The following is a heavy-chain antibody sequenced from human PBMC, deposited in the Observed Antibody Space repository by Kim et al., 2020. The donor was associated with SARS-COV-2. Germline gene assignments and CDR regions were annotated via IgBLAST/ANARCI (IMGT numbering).Heavy chain of an antibody. CDR3: ATGGVAAAGSLDFDY. J-gene: IGHJ4*02. V-gene: IGHV1-69*04. D-gene: IGHD6-13*01. Sequence: QKFQGRFTITADKSTSTAYMELSSLRSEDTAVYYCATGGVAAAGSLDFDYWGQGTLVTVSS.